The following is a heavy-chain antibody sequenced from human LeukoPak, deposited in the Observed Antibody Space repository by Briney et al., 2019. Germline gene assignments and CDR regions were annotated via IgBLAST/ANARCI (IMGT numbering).Heavy chain of an antibody. D-gene: IGHD1-26*01. CDR2: ISGSDTGT. Sequence: GGSLRLSCVASGFTFSTFAMSWVRQTPRKGLEWVSAISGSDTGTCYADSVKGRFTISRDNAKNTLYLQMNSLRAEDTAVYYCARVGQGEWYFDLWGRGTLVTVSS. CDR3: ARVGQGEWYFDL. J-gene: IGHJ2*01. V-gene: IGHV3-23*01. CDR1: GFTFSTFA.